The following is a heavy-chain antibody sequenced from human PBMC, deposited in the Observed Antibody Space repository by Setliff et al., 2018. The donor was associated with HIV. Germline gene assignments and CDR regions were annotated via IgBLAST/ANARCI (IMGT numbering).Heavy chain of an antibody. D-gene: IGHD1-26*01. J-gene: IGHJ2*01. Sequence: KPSETLSLTCTVSGDSITRGSYYWSWIRQPAGKGLEWIGHIYTSGETHYSPSLKSRITISADTSKNQLSLNLSSVTAADTAVYYCARAAYSGTSLWEPATDLWGRGTLVTVSS. CDR2: IYTSGET. CDR3: ARAAYSGTSLWEPATDL. V-gene: IGHV4-61*09. CDR1: GDSITRGSYY.